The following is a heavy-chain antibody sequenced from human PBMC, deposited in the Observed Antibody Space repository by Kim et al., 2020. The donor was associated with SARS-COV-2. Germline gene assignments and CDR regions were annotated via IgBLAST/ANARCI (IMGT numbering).Heavy chain of an antibody. J-gene: IGHJ6*02. D-gene: IGHD3-22*01. CDR2: IYSAGST. CDR3: ARAPYDSSGYYFSYYGVDV. Sequence: GGSLRLSCAASGFTISSSYMTWVRQAPGRGLEWVSLIYSAGSTDYADSVKGRFTISRDNSNNTLFLQMNSLRAEDTAVYYCARAPYDSSGYYFSYYGVDVWGQGTTVTVSS. V-gene: IGHV3-53*01. CDR1: GFTISSSY.